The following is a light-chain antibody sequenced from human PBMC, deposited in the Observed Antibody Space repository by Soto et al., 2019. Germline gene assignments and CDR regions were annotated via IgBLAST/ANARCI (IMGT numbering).Light chain of an antibody. CDR3: SSYTTSNTRQIV. V-gene: IGLV2-14*03. CDR1: SSDVGGYNY. J-gene: IGLJ1*01. CDR2: DVS. Sequence: QSALTQPASVSGSPGQSITISCTGTSSDVGGYNYVSWYQHHPGKAPKLIIYDVSNRPSGVSIRFSASKSDNTASLTISGLQPEDEADYHCSSYTTSNTRQIVFVTGTKLTVL.